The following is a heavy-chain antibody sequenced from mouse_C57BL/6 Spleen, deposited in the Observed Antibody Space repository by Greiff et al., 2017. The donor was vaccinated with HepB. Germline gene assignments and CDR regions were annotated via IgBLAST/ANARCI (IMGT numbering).Heavy chain of an antibody. CDR2: INPYNGGT. D-gene: IGHD1-1*01. CDR1: GYTFTDYY. V-gene: IGHV1-19*01. Sequence: VQLQQSGPVLVKPGASVKMSCKASGYTFTDYYMNWVKQSHGKSLEWIGVINPYNGGTSYNQKFKGKATLTVDKSSSTAYMELNSLTSEDSAVYYCARYYYGSNYFDYWGQGTTLTVSS. J-gene: IGHJ2*01. CDR3: ARYYYGSNYFDY.